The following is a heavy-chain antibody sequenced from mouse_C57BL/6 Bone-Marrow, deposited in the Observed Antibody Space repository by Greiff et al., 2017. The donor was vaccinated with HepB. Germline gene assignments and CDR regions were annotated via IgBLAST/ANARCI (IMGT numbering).Heavy chain of an antibody. CDR2: INPYNGDT. CDR1: GYSFTGYF. D-gene: IGHD2-3*01. J-gene: IGHJ4*01. Sequence: VQLQQSGPELVKPGDSVKISCKASGYSFTGYFMNWVMQSHGKSLEWIGRINPYNGDTFYNQKFKGKATLTVAKSSSTAHMELRSLTSEDTAVYYCARDDGYPYYAMDYWGQGTSVTVSS. V-gene: IGHV1-20*01. CDR3: ARDDGYPYYAMDY.